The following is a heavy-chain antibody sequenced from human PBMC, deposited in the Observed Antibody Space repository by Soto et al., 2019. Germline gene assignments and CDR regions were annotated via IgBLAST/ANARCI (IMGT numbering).Heavy chain of an antibody. J-gene: IGHJ4*02. V-gene: IGHV1-69*13. CDR3: ARIQRWLQPYYFDY. Sequence: ASVKVSCKASGGTFSSYAISWVRQAPGQGLEWMGGIIPIFGTANYAQKFQGRVTITADESTSTAYMELSSLRSEDTAVYYCARIQRWLQPYYFDYWGQGTLVTVSS. D-gene: IGHD5-12*01. CDR1: GGTFSSYA. CDR2: IIPIFGTA.